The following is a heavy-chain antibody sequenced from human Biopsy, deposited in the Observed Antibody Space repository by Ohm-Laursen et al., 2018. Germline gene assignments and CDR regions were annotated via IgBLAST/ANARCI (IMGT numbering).Heavy chain of an antibody. J-gene: IGHJ4*02. CDR1: KFTVRTNS. CDR3: ARGSGSGFYFDQ. D-gene: IGHD2-15*01. Sequence: SLRLSCAASKFTVRTNSMSWVRLAPGKGLEWVSVIYAGATTYYPDSVKGRFTISRDNSRNTVYLQMDSLRGEDTAVYFCARGSGSGFYFDQWGRGTLVIVSS. CDR2: IYAGATT. V-gene: IGHV3-66*01.